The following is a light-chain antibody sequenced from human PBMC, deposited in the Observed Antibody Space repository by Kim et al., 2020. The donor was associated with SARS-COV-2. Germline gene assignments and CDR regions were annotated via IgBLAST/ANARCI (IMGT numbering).Light chain of an antibody. V-gene: IGKV3-20*01. Sequence: SPGESATLSCRASQSINTNYLAWYHQNVGQPPRLLIYGASSRATGIPARFSGSGSGTDFTLTISSLEPEDFAVYYCQQYGCSPWTFGPGTKVDIK. CDR2: GAS. J-gene: IGKJ1*01. CDR3: QQYGCSPWT. CDR1: QSINTNY.